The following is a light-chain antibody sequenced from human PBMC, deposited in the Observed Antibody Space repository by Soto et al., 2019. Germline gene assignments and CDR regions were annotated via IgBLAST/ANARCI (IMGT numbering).Light chain of an antibody. CDR3: SSYTSSSTRV. Sequence: QSALTQPASVSASPGQSITISCTGTSSDVGGYNYVSWYQLHPGKAPKLMIYEVSNRPSGVSNRFSGSKSGNTASLTISGLQAEDEADYYCSSYTSSSTRVFGGGTKLTVL. J-gene: IGLJ3*02. V-gene: IGLV2-14*01. CDR1: SSDVGGYNY. CDR2: EVS.